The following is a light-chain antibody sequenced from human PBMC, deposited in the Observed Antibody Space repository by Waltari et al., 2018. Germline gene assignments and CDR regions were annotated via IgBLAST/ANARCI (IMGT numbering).Light chain of an antibody. CDR3: QHYVSLPVT. CDR1: QSVRRA. J-gene: IGKJ1*01. Sequence: ELVLTQSPGTLSLSPGERATLSCRASQSVRRALAWYQQNPGQAPRLLIYGATNRATGIPDRFSGSGSGTDFSLIISRLEPEDFAVYYCQHYVSLPVTFGQGTKVEIK. CDR2: GAT. V-gene: IGKV3-20*01.